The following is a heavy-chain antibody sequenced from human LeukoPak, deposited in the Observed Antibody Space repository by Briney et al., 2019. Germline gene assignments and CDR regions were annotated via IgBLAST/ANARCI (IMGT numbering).Heavy chain of an antibody. CDR2: INPDDGVS. CDR1: GYSFTGYY. D-gene: IGHD2-8*01. Sequence: GASMKVSCKASGYSFTGYYIHWVRQAPGQGLEWMGWINPDDGVSKSAQKFQGRVTMTRDKSINTVYMEVSGLTSDDTALYYCARGPNHYYYMDFWGKGTTVSVSS. V-gene: IGHV1-2*02. J-gene: IGHJ6*03. CDR3: ARGPNHYYYMDF.